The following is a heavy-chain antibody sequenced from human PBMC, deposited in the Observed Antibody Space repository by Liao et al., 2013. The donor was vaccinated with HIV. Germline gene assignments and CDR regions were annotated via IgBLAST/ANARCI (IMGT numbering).Heavy chain of an antibody. D-gene: IGHD1-26*01. V-gene: IGHV4-39*07. CDR3: ARVQWEPAPNWYSDL. CDR1: GGSISSSSYY. CDR2: IYYSGVT. Sequence: QLQLQESGPGLVKPSETLSLTCTVSGGSISSSSYYWGWIRQPPGKGLEWLGSIYYSGVTYHNPSLKSRVTISVDTSKSQFSLNLSSVTAADTAVYYCARVQWEPAPNWYSDLWGRGTLVIVSS. J-gene: IGHJ2*01.